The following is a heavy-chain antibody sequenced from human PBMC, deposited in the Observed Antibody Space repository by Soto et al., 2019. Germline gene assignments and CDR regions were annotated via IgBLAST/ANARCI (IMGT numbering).Heavy chain of an antibody. CDR3: ARGIATGQLDP. CDR1: GYTFTRYT. Sequence: ASVKVSCKXSGYTFTRYTMNWVRQAPGQRLEWMGWINSDNGNTKSSQKFQDRVIITRDTSASTAYMDLSSLRSEDTAVYYCARGIATGQLDPWGQGPLVTVSS. V-gene: IGHV1-3*01. CDR2: INSDNGNT. J-gene: IGHJ5*02. D-gene: IGHD2-15*01.